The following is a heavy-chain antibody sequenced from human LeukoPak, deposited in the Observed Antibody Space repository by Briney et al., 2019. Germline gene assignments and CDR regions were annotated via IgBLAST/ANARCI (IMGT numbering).Heavy chain of an antibody. Sequence: SETLSLTCAVYGGSFSSYYWGWIRQPPGKGLEWIGSIYYSGSTYYNPSLKSRVTISVDTSKNQFSLKLSSVTAADTAVYYCARGSWQLAEEVYWGQGTLVTVSS. V-gene: IGHV4-39*07. CDR1: GGSFSSYY. CDR2: IYYSGST. D-gene: IGHD6-6*01. J-gene: IGHJ4*02. CDR3: ARGSWQLAEEVY.